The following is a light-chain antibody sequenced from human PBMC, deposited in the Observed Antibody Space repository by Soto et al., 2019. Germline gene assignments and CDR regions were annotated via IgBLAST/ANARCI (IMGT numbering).Light chain of an antibody. Sequence: EIELTQSPGTLSLSPGDRATISCRASQSVSSSYLAWYQQKPGQAPRLLFYGASSMATGIAEWFSGSGSGTNYSLTISSRVHEDDAAYYCQQYDSSPFTFGPGTKVDIK. V-gene: IGKV3-20*01. J-gene: IGKJ3*01. CDR1: QSVSSSY. CDR3: QQYDSSPFT. CDR2: GAS.